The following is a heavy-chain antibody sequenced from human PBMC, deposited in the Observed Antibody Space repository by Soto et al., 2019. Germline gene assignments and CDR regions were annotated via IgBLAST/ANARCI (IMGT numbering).Heavy chain of an antibody. CDR2: IIPIFGTA. V-gene: IGHV1-69*13. D-gene: IGHD3-22*01. CDR3: ARDRAETDSSGLDY. J-gene: IGHJ4*02. Sequence: ASVKVSCKASGGTFSSYATSWVRQAPGQGLEWMGGIIPIFGTANYAQKFQGRVTITADESTSTAYMELSSLRSEDTAVYYCARDRAETDSSGLDYWGQGTLVTVSS. CDR1: GGTFSSYA.